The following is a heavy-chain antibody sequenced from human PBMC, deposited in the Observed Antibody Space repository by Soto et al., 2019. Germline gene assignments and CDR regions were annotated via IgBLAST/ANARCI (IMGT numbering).Heavy chain of an antibody. V-gene: IGHV4-34*01. CDR3: ARGSDIEYSSPYYFDY. J-gene: IGHJ4*02. CDR2: INHSGST. D-gene: IGHD6-6*01. CDR1: GGSFSGYY. Sequence: SETLSLTCAVYGGSFSGYYWSWIRQPPGKGLEWIGEINHSGSTNYNPSLKSRVTISVDTSKNQFSLKLSSVTAADTAVYYCARGSDIEYSSPYYFDYWGQETLLTVSS.